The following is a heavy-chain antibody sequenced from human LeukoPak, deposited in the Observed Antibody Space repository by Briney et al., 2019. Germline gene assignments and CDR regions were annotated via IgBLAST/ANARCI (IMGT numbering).Heavy chain of an antibody. CDR3: ARDRRSSAGSDF. D-gene: IGHD6-13*01. J-gene: IGHJ4*02. CDR1: GFTFSNYW. Sequence: GGSLRLSCATSGFTFSNYWMSWVRQAPGEGLEWMANINQGGSGKYYLDSVKGRFSISRDNAKNSLFLRMDSLRADDTAVYYCARDRRSSAGSDFWGQGTRVTVSS. V-gene: IGHV3-7*01. CDR2: INQGGSGK.